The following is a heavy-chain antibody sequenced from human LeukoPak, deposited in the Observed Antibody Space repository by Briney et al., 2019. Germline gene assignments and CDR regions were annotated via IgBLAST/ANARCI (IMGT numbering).Heavy chain of an antibody. CDR1: GFTFSDYY. CDR3: ARWRGHGWRVNDN. V-gene: IGHV3-11*04. Sequence: GGSLRLSCTASGFTFSDYYMCWIRQAPGGGLEWVSYISNSDSLTYYAESVKGRFTISRDNANTSLYLQMNSLRVEDTAVYYCARWRGHGWRVNDNWGQGTLVTVSS. J-gene: IGHJ4*02. D-gene: IGHD6-19*01. CDR2: ISNSDSLT.